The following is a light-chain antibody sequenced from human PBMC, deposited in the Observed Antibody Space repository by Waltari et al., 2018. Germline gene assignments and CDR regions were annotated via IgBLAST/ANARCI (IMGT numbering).Light chain of an antibody. CDR1: SGHSTFA. CDR2: LNSDGSH. J-gene: IGLJ3*02. V-gene: IGLV4-69*01. CDR3: ETWDTAIHV. Sequence: QLVVTQSPSASAPLGASVKLTCTLTSGHSTFAIAWHQQQPGKGPRYLMSLNSDGSHSRGDGILVRFSGSSPGAERYLTISSLESEDEADYYCETWDTAIHVFGGGTKLTVI.